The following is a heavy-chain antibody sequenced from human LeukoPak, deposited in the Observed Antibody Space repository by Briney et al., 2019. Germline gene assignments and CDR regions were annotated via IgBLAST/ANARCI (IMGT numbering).Heavy chain of an antibody. CDR3: ARDGAAAGETMDY. CDR1: GGSISSYY. Sequence: SETLSLTCTVSGGSISSYYWSWILHPAGKGLVWIGRIYTSGSTNYNPSLKSRVTMSVDTSKNQFSLKLSSVTAADTAVYYCARDGAAAGETMDYWGQGTLVTVSS. CDR2: IYTSGST. V-gene: IGHV4-4*07. D-gene: IGHD6-13*01. J-gene: IGHJ4*02.